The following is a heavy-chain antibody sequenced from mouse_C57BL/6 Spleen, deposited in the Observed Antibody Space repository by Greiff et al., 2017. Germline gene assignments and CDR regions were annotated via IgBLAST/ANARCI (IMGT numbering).Heavy chain of an antibody. CDR2: IDPSDSYT. D-gene: IGHD2-12*01. V-gene: IGHV1-50*01. J-gene: IGHJ1*03. CDR3: ARRGYYSKTYFDV. CDR1: GYTFTSYW. Sequence: QVQLQQPGAELVKPGASVKLSCKASGYTFTSYWMQWVKQRPGQGLEWIGEIDPSDSYTNYNQKFKGKATLTVDTSSSTAYMQLSSLTSEDSAVYYCARRGYYSKTYFDVWGTGTTVTVSS.